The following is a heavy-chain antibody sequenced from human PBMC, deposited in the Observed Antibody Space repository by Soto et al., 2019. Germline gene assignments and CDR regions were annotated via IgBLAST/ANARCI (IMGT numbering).Heavy chain of an antibody. CDR1: GFTFSSYA. CDR3: VRDSAIVVVPVALAYGMDV. CDR2: IFSGGDT. J-gene: IGHJ6*02. Sequence: GGSLSLSCAASGFTFSSYAMSWVRQAPGKGLEWVSVIFSGGDTKYADSVKGRFTISRDNSKNTLYLQMNSLRAEDTAVYYCVRDSAIVVVPVALAYGMDVWGQGTSVTVSS. V-gene: IGHV3-66*01. D-gene: IGHD2-2*01.